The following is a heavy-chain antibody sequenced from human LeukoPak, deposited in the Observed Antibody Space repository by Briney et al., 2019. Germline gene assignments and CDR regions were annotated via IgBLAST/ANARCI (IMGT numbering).Heavy chain of an antibody. J-gene: IGHJ6*04. CDR3: AELGITMVGGV. Sequence: GGSLRLSCAASGFTFSHYNMNWVRQAPGKGLEWVSSINSASSYIYYADSVKGRFTISRDNAKNSLYLQMNSLRAEDTAVYYCAELGITMVGGVWGKGTTVTISS. D-gene: IGHD3-10*02. CDR1: GFTFSHYN. V-gene: IGHV3-21*01. CDR2: INSASSYI.